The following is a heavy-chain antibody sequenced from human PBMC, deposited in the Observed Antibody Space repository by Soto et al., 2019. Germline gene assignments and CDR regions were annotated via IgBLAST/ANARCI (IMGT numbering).Heavy chain of an antibody. D-gene: IGHD3-9*01. CDR3: VRVFDTYYFDL. J-gene: IGHJ4*02. Sequence: GGSLRLSCAASGFTFSSYWMSWVRQAPGKGLEWVASIKQDGSEKYYADSVKGRFTISRDNSKKTLYLQMNSLRAEDTAVYYCVRVFDTYYFDLWGQGNMVTVSS. V-gene: IGHV3-7*01. CDR2: IKQDGSEK. CDR1: GFTFSSYW.